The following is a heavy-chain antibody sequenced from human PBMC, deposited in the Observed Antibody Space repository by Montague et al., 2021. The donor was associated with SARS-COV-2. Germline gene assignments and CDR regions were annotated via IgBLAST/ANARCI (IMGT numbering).Heavy chain of an antibody. CDR2: IYSSGST. V-gene: IGHV4-61*02. D-gene: IGHD4-17*01. J-gene: IGHJ6*02. Sequence: TLSLTCTVSGGSIRSGSYYWSWIRQPAGKGLEWIGRIYSSGSTNYNPSLKSRVTMSVDTSKNQFSLKVSSVTAADTVVYYCARDYGDYSYYYGLDVWGQGTTVTVSS. CDR3: ARDYGDYSYYYGLDV. CDR1: GGSIRSGSYY.